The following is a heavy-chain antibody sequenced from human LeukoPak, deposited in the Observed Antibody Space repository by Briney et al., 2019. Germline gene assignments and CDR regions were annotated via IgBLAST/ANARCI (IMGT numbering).Heavy chain of an antibody. D-gene: IGHD6-13*01. CDR3: ARALTYSSSSVSAFDI. CDR1: GGSMSNYY. V-gene: IGHV4-59*01. Sequence: SETLSLTCTVSGGSMSNYYWTWIRQPPGKGLEYIGYIYHTGNTYDNPSLRSRVTISRDASKNQFSLKLSSVTAADTAVYYCARALTYSSSSVSAFDIWGQGTKVTVSS. J-gene: IGHJ3*02. CDR2: IYHTGNT.